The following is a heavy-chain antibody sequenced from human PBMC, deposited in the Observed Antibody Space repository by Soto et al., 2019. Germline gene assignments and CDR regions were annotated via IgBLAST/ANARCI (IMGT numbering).Heavy chain of an antibody. J-gene: IGHJ5*02. D-gene: IGHD6-13*01. CDR1: GYTFTNYA. CDR2: INAGHGDT. V-gene: IGHV1-3*01. Sequence: ASVKVSCKASGYTFTNYAIHWVRQAPGQRLECMGWINAGHGDTQYSQKFQGRVTITRDTSANTAYMELRGLRYEDTALYFCARAPLYSNRWQGLFDPWGQGTLGNAPQ. CDR3: ARAPLYSNRWQGLFDP.